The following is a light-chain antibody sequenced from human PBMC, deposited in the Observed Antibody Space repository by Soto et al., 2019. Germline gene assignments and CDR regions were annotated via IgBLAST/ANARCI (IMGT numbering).Light chain of an antibody. J-gene: IGLJ2*01. CDR1: SSDIGGYNY. CDR3: SSYTSGNTVI. V-gene: IGLV2-14*01. CDR2: DVR. Sequence: QSALTQPASVSGSPGQSITISCTGTSSDIGGYNYVSWYQQHPRKAPKLMIYDVRSRPSGVSDRVSASKSGNTASLTITGLQAEDEAEYYCSSYTSGNTVIFGGGTKLTVL.